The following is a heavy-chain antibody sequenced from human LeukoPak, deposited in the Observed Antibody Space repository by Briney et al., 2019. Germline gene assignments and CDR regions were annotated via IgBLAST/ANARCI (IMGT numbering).Heavy chain of an antibody. D-gene: IGHD3-9*01. J-gene: IGHJ4*02. CDR1: GFTFSSYA. Sequence: GGSLRLSCAASGFTFSSYAMSWVRQAPGKGLEWVSAISGSGGSTYYADSVKGRFTISRDNSKNTLYLQMNSLRAEDTAVYYCAKAITSYDILTGADYWGQGTLVTVSS. CDR3: AKAITSYDILTGADY. V-gene: IGHV3-23*01. CDR2: ISGSGGST.